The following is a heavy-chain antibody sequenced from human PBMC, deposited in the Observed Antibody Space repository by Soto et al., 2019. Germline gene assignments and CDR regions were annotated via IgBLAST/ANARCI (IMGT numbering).Heavy chain of an antibody. CDR3: ARGGVSLGSGYYPGSFDY. V-gene: IGHV3-30-3*01. D-gene: IGHD3-3*01. J-gene: IGHJ4*02. CDR1: GFTFSRYA. CDR2: ISYDGSNK. Sequence: GGSLRLSCAASGFTFSRYAMHWVRQAPGKGLEWVAVISYDGSNKYYADSVKGRFTISRDNSKNTLYLQMNSLRAEDTAVYYCARGGVSLGSGYYPGSFDYWGQGTLVTVSS.